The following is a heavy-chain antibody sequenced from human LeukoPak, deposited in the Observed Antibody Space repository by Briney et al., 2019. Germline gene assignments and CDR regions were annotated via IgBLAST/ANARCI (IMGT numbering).Heavy chain of an antibody. Sequence: ASVKVSCKASGYTFTSYDINWVRQATGQGLEWMGWMNPNSGNTGYAQKLQGRVTMTTDTSTSTAYMELRSLRSDDTAVYYCARLGYYYGSGSYYNQQPYPDYWGQGTLVTVSS. J-gene: IGHJ4*02. CDR3: ARLGYYYGSGSYYNQQPYPDY. CDR2: MNPNSGNT. CDR1: GYTFTSYD. V-gene: IGHV1-8*02. D-gene: IGHD3-10*01.